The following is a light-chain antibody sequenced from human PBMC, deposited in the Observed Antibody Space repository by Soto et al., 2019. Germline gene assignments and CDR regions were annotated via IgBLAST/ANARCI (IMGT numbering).Light chain of an antibody. V-gene: IGLV1-40*01. CDR3: QSYDSSRRVV. Sequence: QSVLTQPPSVSEAPGRRVTISCSGSSFNIGAGYDVHWYQQIPGTAPKLLIYGNDNRPSGVPDRFSGSKSGTSASLAITGLQAEDEADYYCQSYDSSRRVVFGGGPKVTVL. CDR2: GND. CDR1: SFNIGAGYD. J-gene: IGLJ2*01.